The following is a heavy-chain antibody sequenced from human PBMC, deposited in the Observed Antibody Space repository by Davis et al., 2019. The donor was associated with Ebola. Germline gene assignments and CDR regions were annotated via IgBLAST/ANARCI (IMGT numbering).Heavy chain of an antibody. J-gene: IGHJ4*02. D-gene: IGHD2-15*01. Sequence: GESLKISCAASGFTVSSNYMSWVRQAPGKGLEWVSVIYSGGSTYYADSVKGRFTISRDNSKNTLYLQMNSLRAEDTAVYYCARVGPSYCSGGSCVYFDYWGQGTLVTVSS. V-gene: IGHV3-53*01. CDR3: ARVGPSYCSGGSCVYFDY. CDR1: GFTVSSNY. CDR2: IYSGGST.